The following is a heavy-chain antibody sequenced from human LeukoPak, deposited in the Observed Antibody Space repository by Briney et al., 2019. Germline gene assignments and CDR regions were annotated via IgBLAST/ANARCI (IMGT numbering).Heavy chain of an antibody. CDR3: ARGLGYITSWRFDP. V-gene: IGHV3-30-3*01. D-gene: IGHD5-12*01. CDR1: GFTFSNYA. CDR2: ISDDGSRQ. Sequence: GGSLRLSCAATGFTFSNYAIHWGRQAPGKGLEWVAFISDDGSRQHYADSVKGRFTISRDNSKNTLYLQMSSLRAEDTALYYCARGLGYITSWRFDPWGQGTLVTVSS. J-gene: IGHJ5*02.